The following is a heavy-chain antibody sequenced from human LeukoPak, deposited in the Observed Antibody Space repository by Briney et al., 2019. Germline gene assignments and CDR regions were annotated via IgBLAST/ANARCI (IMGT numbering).Heavy chain of an antibody. CDR1: GGSFSSSSDC. CDR2: IYYSGNT. Sequence: SETLSLTCTVSGGSFSSSSDCWGWIRQPPGKGLEWIGSIYYSGNTYYSPPLKSRVTISVDTSKNQVSLKLSSVTAADTAVYYCARTTTSDYMDVWGKGTTVTVSS. CDR3: ARTTTSDYMDV. J-gene: IGHJ6*03. D-gene: IGHD4-11*01. V-gene: IGHV4-39*01.